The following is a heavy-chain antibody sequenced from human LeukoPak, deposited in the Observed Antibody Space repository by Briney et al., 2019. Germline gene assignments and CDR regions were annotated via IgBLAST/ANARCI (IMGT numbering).Heavy chain of an antibody. D-gene: IGHD3-10*01. Sequence: ASVTVSCKASGYTFTSYAMHWVRQAPGQRLEWMGWINAGNGNTKYSQKFQGRVTITADESTSTAYMELSSLRSEDTAVYYCARGRPRVYYYYYYGMDVWGQGTTVTVSS. CDR1: GYTFTSYA. CDR3: ARGRPRVYYYYYYGMDV. J-gene: IGHJ6*02. CDR2: INAGNGNT. V-gene: IGHV1-3*01.